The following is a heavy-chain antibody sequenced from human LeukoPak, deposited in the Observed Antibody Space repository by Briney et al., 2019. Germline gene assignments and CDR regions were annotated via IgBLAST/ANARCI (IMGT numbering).Heavy chain of an antibody. D-gene: IGHD1-1*01. J-gene: IGHJ2*01. V-gene: IGHV4-59*01. Sequence: KPSEPLSLTCTVSGGSISSYYWSWIRQPPGKGLERIGYIYYSGSTNYNPSLKSRVAISVDTSKNQFSLKLSSVAAADTAVHYCARGWVHPRYFDLWGRGTLVTASS. CDR1: GGSISSYY. CDR3: ARGWVHPRYFDL. CDR2: IYYSGST.